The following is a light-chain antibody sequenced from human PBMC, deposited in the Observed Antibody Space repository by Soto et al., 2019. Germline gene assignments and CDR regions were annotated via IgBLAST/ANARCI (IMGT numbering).Light chain of an antibody. V-gene: IGKV3-20*01. CDR3: QQYGSSPGT. Sequence: LVLTQSPGTLSLSPGERDTLSCRASQSVSSSYLAWYQQKPGQAPRLLIYGASSRATGIPDRFSGSGSGTNSTLTISRLEPEDFAVYYCQQYGSSPGTFGQGTRLEIK. J-gene: IGKJ5*01. CDR2: GAS. CDR1: QSVSSSY.